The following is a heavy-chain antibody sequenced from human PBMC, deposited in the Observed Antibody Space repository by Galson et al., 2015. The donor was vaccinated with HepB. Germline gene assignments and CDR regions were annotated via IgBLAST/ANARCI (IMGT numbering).Heavy chain of an antibody. CDR1: GYSFTSYW. V-gene: IGHV5-10-1*01. D-gene: IGHD3-22*01. CDR3: ARHTYYYDSSGYRVDAFDI. J-gene: IGHJ3*02. Sequence: SGAEVKKPGESLRISCMGSGYSFTSYWISWVRQMPGKGLEWMGRIDPSDSYTNYSPSFQGHVTISADKSISTAYLQWCSLKASDTAMYYCARHTYYYDSSGYRVDAFDIWGQGTMVTVSS. CDR2: IDPSDSYT.